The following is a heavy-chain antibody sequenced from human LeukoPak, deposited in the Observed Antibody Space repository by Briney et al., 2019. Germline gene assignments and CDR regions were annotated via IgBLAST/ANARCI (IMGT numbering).Heavy chain of an antibody. V-gene: IGHV3-21*01. CDR1: GFTFSSYS. CDR3: ARDRSPPYDYVWGSYRHDAFDI. CDR2: ISSSSSYI. J-gene: IGHJ3*02. Sequence: PGGSLRLSCAASGFTFSSYSMNWVRQAPGKGLEWVSSISSSSSYIYYADSVKGRFTISRDNAKNSLYLQMNSLRAEDTAVYYCARDRSPPYDYVWGSYRHDAFDIGGQGTMGTVSS. D-gene: IGHD3-16*02.